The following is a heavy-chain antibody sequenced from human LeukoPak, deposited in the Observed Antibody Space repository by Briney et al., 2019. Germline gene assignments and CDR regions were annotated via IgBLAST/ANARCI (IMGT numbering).Heavy chain of an antibody. J-gene: IGHJ4*02. CDR2: ISSSGSTI. D-gene: IGHD2-2*01. CDR3: ARPNPLGYCSSTSCYEYYFDY. CDR1: GFTFSSYG. Sequence: GGSLRLSCAGSGFTFSSYGMNWVRQAPGKGLEWVSHISSSGSTIYYADSVKGRFTISRDNAKNSLYLQMNSLRAEDTAVYYCARPNPLGYCSSTSCYEYYFDYWGQGTLVTVSS. V-gene: IGHV3-48*03.